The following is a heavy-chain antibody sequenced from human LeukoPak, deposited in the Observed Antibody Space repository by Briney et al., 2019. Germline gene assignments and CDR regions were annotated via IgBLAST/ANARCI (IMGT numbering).Heavy chain of an antibody. CDR2: IYTSGST. Sequence: KPSETLSLTCTVSGGCISSYYWSWIRQPAGKGLEWIGRIYTSGSTNYNPSLKSRVTMSVDTSKNQFSLKLSSVTAADTAVYYCAREEIVVVPAAQFFYYYMDVWGKGTTVTVSS. CDR1: GGCISSYY. D-gene: IGHD2-2*01. V-gene: IGHV4-4*07. J-gene: IGHJ6*03. CDR3: AREEIVVVPAAQFFYYYMDV.